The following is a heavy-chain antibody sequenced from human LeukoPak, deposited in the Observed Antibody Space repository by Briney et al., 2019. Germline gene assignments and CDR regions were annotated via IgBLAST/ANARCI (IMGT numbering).Heavy chain of an antibody. D-gene: IGHD1-26*01. V-gene: IGHV4-4*02. CDR3: SRESGAFCPFGY. Sequence: TSRTQSPTRGVSGGSISSTKWWSWVRQPPGRGLEWSGEINLAGQNNYNPSLNGRVTMSLDKTSNQLSLNLTSVTAADTATYYCSRESGAFCPFGYWGQGTLVIVSS. J-gene: IGHJ4*02. CDR2: INLAGQN. CDR1: GGSISSTKW.